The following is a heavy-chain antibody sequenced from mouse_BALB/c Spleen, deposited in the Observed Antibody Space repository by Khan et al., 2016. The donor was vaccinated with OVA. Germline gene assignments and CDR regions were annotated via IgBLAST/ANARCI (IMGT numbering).Heavy chain of an antibody. CDR3: TRDRIDY. CDR1: GYTFTTYW. CDR2: INPTSGYT. J-gene: IGHJ2*01. Sequence: VQLVESGAELAKPGASVKMSCKASGYTFTTYWMHWVKQRPGQGLEWIGYINPTSGYTDYNEKFKDRATLTADKSSSPAYMQLSSLTSEDSAVYYYTRDRIDYWGQGTTLTVSA. V-gene: IGHV1-4*01.